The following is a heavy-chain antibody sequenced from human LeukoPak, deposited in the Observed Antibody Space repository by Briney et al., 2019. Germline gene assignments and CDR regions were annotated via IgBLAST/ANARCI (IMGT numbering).Heavy chain of an antibody. D-gene: IGHD1-26*01. CDR2: ITSSSSYI. Sequence: PGGSLRLSCAASGFTFSSYGMHWVRQAPGKGLEWVSSITSSSSYIYYADSVKGRFTISRDNAKSSLYLEMNSLRDEDTAVYYCARDPYSESYGDYYYYYMDVWGKGTTVTISS. J-gene: IGHJ6*03. CDR3: ARDPYSESYGDYYYYYMDV. CDR1: GFTFSSYG. V-gene: IGHV3-21*01.